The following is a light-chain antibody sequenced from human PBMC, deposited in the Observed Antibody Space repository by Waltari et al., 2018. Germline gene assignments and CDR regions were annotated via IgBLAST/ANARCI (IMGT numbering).Light chain of an antibody. J-gene: IGKJ4*01. CDR1: QSVASNF. CDR2: STS. CDR3: QQYGESPLT. Sequence: EIVLTQSPGTLSLSPGDRATLSCRPSQSVASNFLAWYQQKPGQAPRLLIYSTSGRPTGIPDRFSGSGSGTSFTLTISRLEPEDFAVYYCQQYGESPLTFGGGTKVEIK. V-gene: IGKV3-20*01.